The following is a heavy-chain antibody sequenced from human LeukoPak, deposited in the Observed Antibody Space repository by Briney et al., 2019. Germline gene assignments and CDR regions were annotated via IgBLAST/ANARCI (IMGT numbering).Heavy chain of an antibody. D-gene: IGHD3-16*01. J-gene: IGHJ4*02. V-gene: IGHV3-48*02. CDR2: ISSGSSTI. CDR1: GFTFSSNS. CDR3: ARDYLYAFDY. Sequence: GGSLRPSCAASGFTFSSNSMNWVRQAPGKGLEWVAYISSGSSTIDYADPVKGRFTISRDNAKNSLSLQMNSLRDEDTAVYYCARDYLYAFDYWGQGTLVTVSS.